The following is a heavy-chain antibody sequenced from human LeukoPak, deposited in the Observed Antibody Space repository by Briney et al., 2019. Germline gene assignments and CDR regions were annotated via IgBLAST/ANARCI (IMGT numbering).Heavy chain of an antibody. V-gene: IGHV3-9*01. CDR2: ISWNSGSI. Sequence: GGSLRLSCAASGFTFDDYAMHWVRQAPGKGLEWESGISWNSGSIGYADSVKGRFTISRDNAKNSLYLQMNSLRAEDTALYYCAKDMGYRRYYYYMDVWGKGTTVTVSS. J-gene: IGHJ6*03. CDR1: GFTFDDYA. D-gene: IGHD3-16*02. CDR3: AKDMGYRRYYYYMDV.